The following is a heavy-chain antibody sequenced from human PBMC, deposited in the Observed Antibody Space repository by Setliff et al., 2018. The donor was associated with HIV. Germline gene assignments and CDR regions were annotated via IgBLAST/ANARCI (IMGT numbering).Heavy chain of an antibody. CDR3: AKGAGFYGDYTFDH. CDR2: IYSTGSP. Sequence: SQTRSLTCTVSGPSINIHYWSWIRQSPGKGFEWIGYIYSTGSPTYNPSLQSRVTISMVASRNQFSLKVTSVTAADTAVYYCAKGAGFYGDYTFDHWGQGRQVTVSS. V-gene: IGHV4-59*11. J-gene: IGHJ4*02. D-gene: IGHD4-17*01. CDR1: GPSINIHY.